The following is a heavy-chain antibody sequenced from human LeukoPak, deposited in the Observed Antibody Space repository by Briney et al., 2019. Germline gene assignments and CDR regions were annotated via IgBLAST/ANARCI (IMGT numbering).Heavy chain of an antibody. CDR1: GGSISSGDYY. D-gene: IGHD2-2*01. Sequence: SETLSLTCTVSGGSISSGDYYWRWIRQPPGKGLEWIGYIYYSGSTYYNPSLKSRVTISVDTSKNQFSLKLSSVTAADTAVYYCARADSVVVPAATSGAFDIWGQGTMVTVSS. V-gene: IGHV4-30-4*01. CDR2: IYYSGST. J-gene: IGHJ3*02. CDR3: ARADSVVVPAATSGAFDI.